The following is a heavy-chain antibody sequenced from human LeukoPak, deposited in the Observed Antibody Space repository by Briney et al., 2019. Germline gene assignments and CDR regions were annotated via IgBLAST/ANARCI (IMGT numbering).Heavy chain of an antibody. V-gene: IGHV3-7*03. CDR1: GLTLSSSW. J-gene: IGHJ4*02. Sequence: GGSLRLSCAVSGLTLSSSWMDWVRQAPGKGLEWVASINPDGNKKYSADSVKGRFTISRDNAENSLYLQMNSLRAEDTAVYYCARDYDYWGQGALVTVSS. CDR2: INPDGNKK. CDR3: ARDYDY.